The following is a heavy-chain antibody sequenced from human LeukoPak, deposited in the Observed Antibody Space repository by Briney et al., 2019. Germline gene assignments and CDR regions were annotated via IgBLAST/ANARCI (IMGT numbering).Heavy chain of an antibody. CDR2: IIPILGIA. CDR1: GGTFSSYA. D-gene: IGHD3-9*01. J-gene: IGHJ3*02. CDR3: ARDDWSHPDDVFDI. V-gene: IGHV1-69*04. Sequence: GASVRVSCKASGGTFSSYAISWVRQAPGQGLEWMGRIIPILGIANYAQKFQGRVTITADKSTSTAYMELSSLRSEDTAVYYCARDDWSHPDDVFDIWGQGTMVTVSS.